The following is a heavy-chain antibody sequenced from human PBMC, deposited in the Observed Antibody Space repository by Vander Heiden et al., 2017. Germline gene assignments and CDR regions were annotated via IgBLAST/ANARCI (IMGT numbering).Heavy chain of an antibody. CDR3: AKDRGTYGDYYYGMDV. V-gene: IGHV3-9*01. Sequence: EVQLVESGGGLVQPGRSLRLSCVGSGFTFDDHAMHWVRQAPGKGLEWVSGITWNSGSCDYAASVKGRFTISRDNSRNSLYLQMNSLRPEDTAIYYCAKDRGTYGDYYYGMDVWGQGTKGTVSS. D-gene: IGHD4-17*01. J-gene: IGHJ6*02. CDR2: ITWNSGSC. CDR1: GFTFDDHA.